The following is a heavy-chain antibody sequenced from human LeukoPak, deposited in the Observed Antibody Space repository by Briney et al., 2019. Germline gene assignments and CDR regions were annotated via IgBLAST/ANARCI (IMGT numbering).Heavy chain of an antibody. Sequence: GGSLRLSCAASGFTFSSYAMHWVRQAPGKGLEYVSVISSNGGSTYYANSVKGRFTISRDNSKNTLYLQMGSLRAEDMAVYYCARGYCSSTSCYWYFDLWGRGTLVTVSS. CDR3: ARGYCSSTSCYWYFDL. CDR1: GFTFSSYA. J-gene: IGHJ2*01. D-gene: IGHD2-2*01. V-gene: IGHV3-64*01. CDR2: ISSNGGST.